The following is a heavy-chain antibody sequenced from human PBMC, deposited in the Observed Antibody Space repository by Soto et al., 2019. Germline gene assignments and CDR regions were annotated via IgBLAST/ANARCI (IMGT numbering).Heavy chain of an antibody. J-gene: IGHJ6*02. CDR2: ISGSGGST. CDR3: AKASIAAAGYPDYYYGMDV. D-gene: IGHD6-13*01. V-gene: IGHV3-23*01. Sequence: GGSLRLSCAASGFTFISYAMSWVRQAPGKGLEWVSAISGSGGSTYYADSVKGRFTISRDNSKNTLYLQMNSLRAEDTAVYYCAKASIAAAGYPDYYYGMDVWGQGTTVTVSS. CDR1: GFTFISYA.